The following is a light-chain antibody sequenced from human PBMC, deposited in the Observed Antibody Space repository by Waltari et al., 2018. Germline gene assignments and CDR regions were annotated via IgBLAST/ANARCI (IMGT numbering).Light chain of an antibody. CDR1: PPHLRSYNY. CDR3: CSYAGSYTWV. Sequence: SSLTQPRSVSGAPGPSVPTPCTGTPPHLRSYNYVPWYQQHPGKAPILIILDVNKRPAGAHDRLSGSKSGTTASLTISGLRAEDEAEYCCCSYAGSYTWVFGGGTKLTVV. J-gene: IGLJ3*02. CDR2: DVN. V-gene: IGLV2-11*01.